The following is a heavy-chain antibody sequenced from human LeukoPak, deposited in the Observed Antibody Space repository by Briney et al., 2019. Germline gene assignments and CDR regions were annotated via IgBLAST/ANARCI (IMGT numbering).Heavy chain of an antibody. CDR1: GGSISSYY. CDR3: ARDAYYYDSTSSANWFDP. D-gene: IGHD3-22*01. V-gene: IGHV4-59*01. CDR2: IYYSGSP. Sequence: PSETLSLTCTVSGGSISSYYWSWIRQPPGKGLEWIGYIYYSGSPNYNPSLKSRVTISVDTSRNQFSLKLSSVTAADTAVYYCARDAYYYDSTSSANWFDPWGQGTLVTVSS. J-gene: IGHJ5*02.